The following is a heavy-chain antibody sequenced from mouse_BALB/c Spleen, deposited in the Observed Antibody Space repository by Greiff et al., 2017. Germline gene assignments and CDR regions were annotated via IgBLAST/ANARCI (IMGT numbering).Heavy chain of an antibody. CDR2: IAPGSGST. CDR3: ARGEVFAY. V-gene: IGHV1S41*01. J-gene: IGHJ3*01. D-gene: IGHD2-14*01. Sequence: DLVKPGASVKLSCKASGYTFTSYWINWIKQRPGQGLEWIGRIAPGSGSTYYNEMFKGKATLTVDTSSSTAYIQLSSLSSEDSAVYFYARGEVFAYWGQGTLVTVSA. CDR1: GYTFTSYW.